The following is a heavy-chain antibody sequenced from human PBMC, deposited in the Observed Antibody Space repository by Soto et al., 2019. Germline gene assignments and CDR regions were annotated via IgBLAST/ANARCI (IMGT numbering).Heavy chain of an antibody. D-gene: IGHD4-17*01. CDR2: INLRGGTT. CDR3: ARGPDDSDCPRWDH. J-gene: IGHJ4*02. CDR1: GYNFNQYY. V-gene: IGHV1-46*02. Sequence: QVQLVQSGPEVRKPGASVRLSCATSGYNFNQYYIHWVRQAPGQGLEWMGIINLRGGTTEYAHKFRARVTVTGDTSTRTAYMELSSLRSEDTAVYFCARGPDDSDCPRWDHWGQVTLSTVSS.